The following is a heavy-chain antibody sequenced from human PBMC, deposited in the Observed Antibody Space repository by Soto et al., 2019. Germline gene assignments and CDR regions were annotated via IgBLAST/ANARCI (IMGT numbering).Heavy chain of an antibody. J-gene: IGHJ4*02. V-gene: IGHV3-30-3*01. CDR2: ISYDGSNK. D-gene: IGHD3-3*01. CDR1: GFTFSSYA. CDR3: ARDKRDLRFLEWSYYFDY. Sequence: QVQLVESGGGVVQPGRSLRLSCAASGFTFSSYAMHWVRQAPGQGLVWVAVISYDGSNKYYADFVKGRFTISRDNSKNTLYLQLNSLRAEDTAVYYCARDKRDLRFLEWSYYFDYWGQGTLVTVSS.